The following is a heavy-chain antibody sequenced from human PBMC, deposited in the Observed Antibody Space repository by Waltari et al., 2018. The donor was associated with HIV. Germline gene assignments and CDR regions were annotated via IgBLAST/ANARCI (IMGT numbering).Heavy chain of an antibody. J-gene: IGHJ5*02. Sequence: QVQLVESGGGVVQPGRSLRLSCAASGFTFSSYGMHWVRQAPGKGLEWVAVIWYDGSNKYYADSVKGRFTISRDNSKNTLYLQMNSLRAEDTAVYYCAREDIDSSGWRPPRFDPWGQGTLVTVSS. D-gene: IGHD6-19*01. CDR1: GFTFSSYG. V-gene: IGHV3-33*01. CDR3: AREDIDSSGWRPPRFDP. CDR2: IWYDGSNK.